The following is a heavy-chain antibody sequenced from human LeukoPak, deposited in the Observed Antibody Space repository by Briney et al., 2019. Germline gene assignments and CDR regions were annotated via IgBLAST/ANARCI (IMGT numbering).Heavy chain of an antibody. Sequence: GASVKVSCKASGYTFTIYGISWVRQAPGQGLEWMGWISAYNGNTNYAQKLQGRVTMTTDTSTSTAYMELRSLRSEDTAVYYCARVFHFYYSNQTPYGMDVWGQGTTVTVSS. CDR2: ISAYNGNT. J-gene: IGHJ6*02. CDR1: GYTFTIYG. V-gene: IGHV1-18*01. D-gene: IGHD4-11*01. CDR3: ARVFHFYYSNQTPYGMDV.